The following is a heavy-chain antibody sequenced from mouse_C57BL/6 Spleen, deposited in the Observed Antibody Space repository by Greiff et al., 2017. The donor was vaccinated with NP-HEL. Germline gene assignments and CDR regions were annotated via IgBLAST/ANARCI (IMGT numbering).Heavy chain of an antibody. V-gene: IGHV5-12*01. CDR2: ISNGGGST. CDR3: ARNRRDWYFDV. CDR1: GFTFSDYY. Sequence: EVKLQESGGGLVQPGGSLKLSCAASGFTFSDYYMYWVRQTPEKRLEWVAYISNGGGSTYYPDTVKGRFTISRDNAKNTLYLQMSRLKSEDTAMYYCARNRRDWYFDVWGTGTTVTVSS. J-gene: IGHJ1*03.